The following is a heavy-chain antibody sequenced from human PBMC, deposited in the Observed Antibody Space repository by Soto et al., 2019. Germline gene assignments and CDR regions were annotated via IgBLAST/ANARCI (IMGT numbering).Heavy chain of an antibody. CDR2: IYHSGGT. V-gene: IGHV4-30-2*01. CDR3: ARSLDIVLVLAAMQVGWFDP. Sequence: QLQLQESGSRLVKPSQTLSLTCAVSGGSISSGGYSWSWIRQPPGNGLEWIGYIYHSGGTYYNPSLKSRVTISVDRSKNQFSLKLSSVTAADTAVYYCARSLDIVLVLAAMQVGWFDPWGQGTLVTVSS. J-gene: IGHJ5*02. D-gene: IGHD2-2*03. CDR1: GGSISSGGYS.